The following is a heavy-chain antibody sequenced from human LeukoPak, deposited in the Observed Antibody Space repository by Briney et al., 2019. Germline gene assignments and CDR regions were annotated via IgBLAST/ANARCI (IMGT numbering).Heavy chain of an antibody. J-gene: IGHJ4*02. V-gene: IGHV1-46*01. D-gene: IGHD1-20*01. CDR3: AREGITGTTVVY. CDR2: INPSGGST. Sequence: GASVKVSGKASGYTFTSYYMHWVRQAPGQGLEWMGIINPSGGSTSYAQKFQGRVTMTRDTSTSTVYMELSSLRSEDTAVYYCAREGITGTTVVYWGQGTLVTVSS. CDR1: GYTFTSYY.